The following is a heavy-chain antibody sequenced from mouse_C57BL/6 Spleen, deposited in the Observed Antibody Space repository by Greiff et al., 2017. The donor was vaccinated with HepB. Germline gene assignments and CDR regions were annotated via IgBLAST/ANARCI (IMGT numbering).Heavy chain of an antibody. V-gene: IGHV1-69*01. Sequence: QVQLQLPGAELVMPGASVKLSCKASGYTFTSYWMHWVKQRPGQGLEWIGEIDPSDSYTNYNQKFKGKSTLTVDKSSSTAYMQLSSLTSEDSAVYYCARWDGSSAWFAYWGQGTLVTVSA. CDR2: IDPSDSYT. CDR1: GYTFTSYW. J-gene: IGHJ3*01. CDR3: ARWDGSSAWFAY. D-gene: IGHD1-1*01.